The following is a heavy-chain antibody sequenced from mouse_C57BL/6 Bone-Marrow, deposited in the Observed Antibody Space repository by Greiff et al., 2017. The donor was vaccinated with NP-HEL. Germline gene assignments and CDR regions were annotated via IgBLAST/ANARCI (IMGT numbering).Heavy chain of an antibody. CDR2: IDPSDSYT. CDR3: AREGYYGSSYWFAY. V-gene: IGHV1-69*01. D-gene: IGHD1-1*01. Sequence: QVQLKESGAELVMPGASVKLSCKASGYTFTSYWMHWVKQRPGQGLEWIGEIDPSDSYTNYNQKFKGKSTLTVDKSSSTAYMQLSSLTSEDSAVYYCAREGYYGSSYWFAYWGQGTLVTVSA. J-gene: IGHJ3*01. CDR1: GYTFTSYW.